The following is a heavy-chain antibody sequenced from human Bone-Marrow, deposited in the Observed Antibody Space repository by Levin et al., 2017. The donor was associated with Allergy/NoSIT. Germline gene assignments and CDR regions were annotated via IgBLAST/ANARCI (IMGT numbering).Heavy chain of an antibody. CDR3: ETGGSWGDFDY. CDR1: GRTLVSFS. D-gene: IGHD3-16*01. Sequence: GESLKISCAASGRTLVSFSMNWVRQAPGKGLEWIAHSSFSGRTIFYADSVKGRFTVSRDNAKNSLYLQMNSLRADETAVYYCETGGSWGDFDYWGQGTLVTVSS. J-gene: IGHJ4*02. CDR2: SSFSGRTI. V-gene: IGHV3-48*01.